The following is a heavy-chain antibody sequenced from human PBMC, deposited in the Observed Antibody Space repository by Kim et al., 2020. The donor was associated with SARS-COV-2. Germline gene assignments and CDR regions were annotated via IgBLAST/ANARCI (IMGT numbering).Heavy chain of an antibody. CDR2: IYHSGST. Sequence: SETLSLICAVSGGSISSSNWWSWVRQPPGKGLEWIGEIYHSGSTNYNPSLKSRVTISVDKSKNQFSLKLSSVTAADTAVYYCARELLLLGSIGFDYWGQGTLVTVSS. J-gene: IGHJ4*02. CDR3: ARELLLLGSIGFDY. V-gene: IGHV4-4*02. CDR1: GGSISSSNW.